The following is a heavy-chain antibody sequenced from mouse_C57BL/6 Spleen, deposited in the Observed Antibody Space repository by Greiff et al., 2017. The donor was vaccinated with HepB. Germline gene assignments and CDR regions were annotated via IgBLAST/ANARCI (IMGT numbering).Heavy chain of an antibody. D-gene: IGHD2-4*01. CDR2: IYPGDGDT. CDR1: GYAFSSSW. CDR3: ARTDDYDGWYFDV. J-gene: IGHJ1*03. Sequence: VQLQQSGPELVKPGASVKISCKASGYAFSSSWMNWVKQRPGKGLEWIGRIYPGDGDTNYNGKFKGKATLTADKSSSTAYMQISSVTSEDSAVYFCARTDDYDGWYFDVWGTGATVTVSS. V-gene: IGHV1-82*01.